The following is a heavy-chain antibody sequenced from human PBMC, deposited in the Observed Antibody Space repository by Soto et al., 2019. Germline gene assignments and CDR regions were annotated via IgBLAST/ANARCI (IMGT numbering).Heavy chain of an antibody. J-gene: IGHJ4*02. CDR2: VVPLLGIE. D-gene: IGHD2-21*01. V-gene: IGHV1-69*08. CDR1: GGTFNSHT. CDR3: PRDRPEKAVVPVPRQHFDS. Sequence: QVQLVQSGAKVKKPGSSVKVSCKASGGTFNSHTINWVRQAPGQGLEWMGRVVPLLGIESHPQKFQDRLTITADTSTGTVFMELSNLRSEDTAVYYCPRDRPEKAVVPVPRQHFDSWGQGTLLTVSS.